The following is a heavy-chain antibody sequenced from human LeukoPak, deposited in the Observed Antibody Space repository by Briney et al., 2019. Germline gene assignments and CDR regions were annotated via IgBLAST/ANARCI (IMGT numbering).Heavy chain of an antibody. CDR2: INHSGST. Sequence: KPSETLSLTCAVYGGSFSGYYWSCIRQPPGKGLVWIGEINHSGSTNYNPTLKSRVTISVDTSKNQFSLKRSSVTAADTAVYYCARARRAARPHYFDYWGQGTLVTVSS. CDR3: ARARRAARPHYFDY. D-gene: IGHD6-6*01. J-gene: IGHJ4*02. CDR1: GGSFSGYY. V-gene: IGHV4-34*01.